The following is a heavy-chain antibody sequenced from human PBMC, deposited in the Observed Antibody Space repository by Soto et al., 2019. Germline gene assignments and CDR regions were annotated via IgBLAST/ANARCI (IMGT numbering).Heavy chain of an antibody. V-gene: IGHV1-18*01. D-gene: IGHD5-12*01. CDR1: GYTFTSYG. CDR2: ISAYNGNT. Sequence: QVQLVQSGAEVKKPGASVKVSCKASGYTFTSYGITWVRQAPGQGLEWMGRISAYNGNTNHAQKLQDRVTMTTDTATITAHMELRSVRSDDTAVYDCGREGSTSGPAEFVYWGQGTLLTVSS. CDR3: GREGSTSGPAEFVY. J-gene: IGHJ4*02.